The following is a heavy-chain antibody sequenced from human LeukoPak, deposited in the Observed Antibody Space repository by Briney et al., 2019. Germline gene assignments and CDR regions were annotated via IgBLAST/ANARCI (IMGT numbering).Heavy chain of an antibody. CDR1: GYTFTSYG. J-gene: IGHJ6*02. Sequence: GASVKVSCKASGYTFTSYGISWVRQAPGQGLEWMGWISAYNGNTNYAQKLQGRVTMTTDTSTSTAYMELRSLRSDDTAVYYCARVHCSGGSCYSHFYYYGMDVWGQGTTVTVSS. CDR3: ARVHCSGGSCYSHFYYYGMDV. V-gene: IGHV1-18*01. D-gene: IGHD2-15*01. CDR2: ISAYNGNT.